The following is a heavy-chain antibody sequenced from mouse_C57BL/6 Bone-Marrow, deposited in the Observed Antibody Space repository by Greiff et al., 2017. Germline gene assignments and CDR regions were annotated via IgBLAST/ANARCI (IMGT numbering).Heavy chain of an antibody. D-gene: IGHD1-1*01. CDR2: IYPRSGNT. CDR3: ARSVFITTVVAHWYFDV. CDR1: GYTFTSYG. Sequence: QVQLKESGAELARPGASVKLSCKASGYTFTSYGISWVKQRTGQGLEWIGEIYPRSGNTYYNEKFKGKATLTADKSSSTAYMELRSLTSEDSAVYFCARSVFITTVVAHWYFDVWGTGTTVTVSS. V-gene: IGHV1-81*01. J-gene: IGHJ1*03.